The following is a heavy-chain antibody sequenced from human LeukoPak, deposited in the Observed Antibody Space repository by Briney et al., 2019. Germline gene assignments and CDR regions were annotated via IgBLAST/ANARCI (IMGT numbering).Heavy chain of an antibody. J-gene: IGHJ4*02. D-gene: IGHD3-10*01. CDR3: ARMLVVRGIGVGEGLDY. CDR2: IIPILGIA. CDR1: GGTFSSYA. V-gene: IGHV1-69*04. Sequence: SVKVSCKASGGTFSSYAISWVRQAPGQGLEWMGRIIPILGIANYAQKFQGRVTITADKSTSTAYMELSSLRSEDTAVYYCARMLVVRGIGVGEGLDYWGQGTLVTVSS.